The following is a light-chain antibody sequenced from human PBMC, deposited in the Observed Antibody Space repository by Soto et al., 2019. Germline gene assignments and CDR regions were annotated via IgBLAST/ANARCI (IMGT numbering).Light chain of an antibody. CDR3: QESRSALWWT. J-gene: IGKJ1*01. CDR1: QNIYNS. Sequence: DIQMTQSPSSLSASLGDRVTITCRTSQNIYNSLNWYQQKAGRAPAVLIYGASNLQGGVPLRFSGSGSGTDFTLTISGLQPEDSATYYCQESRSALWWTCGQGTKVEVK. V-gene: IGKV1-39*01. CDR2: GAS.